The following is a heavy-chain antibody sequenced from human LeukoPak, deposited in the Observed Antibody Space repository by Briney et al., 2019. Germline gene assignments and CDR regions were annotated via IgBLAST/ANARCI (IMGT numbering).Heavy chain of an antibody. V-gene: IGHV4-39*01. J-gene: IGHJ4*02. D-gene: IGHD6-19*01. CDR2: IYYSGNT. CDR3: ARTASGYLQWLVLNY. CDR1: GGSISSSSYY. Sequence: SETLSLTCTVSGGSISSSSYYWGWIRQPPGKGLEWIGSIYYSGNTYYNPSLKSRVTISVDTSKNQFSLNLSSVTAADTAVSYCARTASGYLQWLVLNYWGQGTLVTVSS.